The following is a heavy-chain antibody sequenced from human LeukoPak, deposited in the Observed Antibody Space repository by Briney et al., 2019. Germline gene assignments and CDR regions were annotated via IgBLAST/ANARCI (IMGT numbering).Heavy chain of an antibody. J-gene: IGHJ4*02. D-gene: IGHD5-12*01. Sequence: GGSLRLSCAASGFTFSSYAMSWVRQAPGKGLEWVSAISGSGGSTYYADSVKGRFTISRDNAKNSLYLQMNSLRDEDTAVYYCARAQGRDGYNFPGGIRNHFDYWGQGTLVTVSS. CDR2: ISGSGGST. V-gene: IGHV3-23*01. CDR1: GFTFSSYA. CDR3: ARAQGRDGYNFPGGIRNHFDY.